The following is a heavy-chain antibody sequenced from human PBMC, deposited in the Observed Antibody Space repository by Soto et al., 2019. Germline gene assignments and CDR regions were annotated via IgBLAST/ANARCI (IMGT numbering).Heavy chain of an antibody. V-gene: IGHV1-8*01. CDR2: MNPNSGNT. Sequence: ASVKVSCKASGYTFTSYDINWVRQATGQGLEWMGWMNPNSGNTGYAQKFQGRVTMTRNTSISTAYMELSSLRSEDTAVYYCARVPRHCSSTSCYLGRWGQGTLVTVSS. CDR3: ARVPRHCSSTSCYLGR. CDR1: GYTFTSYD. J-gene: IGHJ4*02. D-gene: IGHD2-2*01.